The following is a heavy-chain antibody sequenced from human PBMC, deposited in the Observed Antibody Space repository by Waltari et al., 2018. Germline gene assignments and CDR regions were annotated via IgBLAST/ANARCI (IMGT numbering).Heavy chain of an antibody. D-gene: IGHD3-3*02. CDR1: GFTFNNYH. CDR3: ARELDHIKDDY. Sequence: EVQLVESGGGLVQPGGALRLCCAVSGFTFNNYHMNWVRLAPGRGLEWLSYISSDSNVIYYSDSVRDRFTVSRDNAKSSLFLQMNSLRAEDTAVYYCARELDHIKDDYWGQGTLVTVSS. J-gene: IGHJ4*02. CDR2: ISSDSNVI. V-gene: IGHV3-48*04.